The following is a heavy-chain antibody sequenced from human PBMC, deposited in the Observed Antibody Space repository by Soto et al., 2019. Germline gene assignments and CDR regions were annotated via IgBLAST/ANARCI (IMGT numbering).Heavy chain of an antibody. D-gene: IGHD1-1*01. CDR1: GFSLNARPVG. Sequence: QITLKESGPTRVKPTQTLTLTCTFSGFSLNARPVGVGWIRQPPGNALERLALIYWDDDKRYSPSLNSRLTITTDTSKNQVVLTMTKMDPVDTAIYYCAHRAGFNGNWNVGYFDYWGQGALVTVSS. CDR3: AHRAGFNGNWNVGYFDY. V-gene: IGHV2-5*02. CDR2: IYWDDDK. J-gene: IGHJ4*02.